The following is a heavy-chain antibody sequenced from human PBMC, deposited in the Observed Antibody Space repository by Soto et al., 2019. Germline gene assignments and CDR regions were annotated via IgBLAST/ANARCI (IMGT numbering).Heavy chain of an antibody. CDR3: ARVVLSITRGAFDA. J-gene: IGHJ3*01. D-gene: IGHD1-20*01. CDR1: GGSISSSHW. Sequence: QVQLQESGPGLVKPSGTLSLTCAVSGGSISSSHWWTWVRQSPGKGLEYIGEISHSGTSNSNPSLKSRVTLSVDMSKNHFSLTLTSVPAADTAVYCCARVVLSITRGAFDAWGQGTPVIVSS. CDR2: ISHSGTS. V-gene: IGHV4-4*01.